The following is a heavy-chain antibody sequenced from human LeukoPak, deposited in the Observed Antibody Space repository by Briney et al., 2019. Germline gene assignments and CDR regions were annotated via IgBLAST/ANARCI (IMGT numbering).Heavy chain of an antibody. CDR2: ISSSSSTI. V-gene: IGHV3-48*01. CDR1: GFTFSSYS. J-gene: IGHJ6*04. Sequence: GGSLRLSCAASGFTFSSYSMNWVRQAPGKGLEWVSYISSSSSTIYYADSVKGRSTISRDNAKNSLYLQMNSLRAEDTAVYYCAELGITMIGGVWGKGTTVTISS. D-gene: IGHD3-10*02. CDR3: AELGITMIGGV.